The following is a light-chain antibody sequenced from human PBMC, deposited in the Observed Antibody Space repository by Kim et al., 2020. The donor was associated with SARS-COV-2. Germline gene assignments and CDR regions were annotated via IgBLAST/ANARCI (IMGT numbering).Light chain of an antibody. CDR3: QQSYGMPWT. Sequence: ASVGDTVTITCRASQGVSNSLAWYQHKPGKAPKLLVYGASRLQSGVPFRFSGSGSGTDYTLTISSLQPEDLGTFYCQQSYGMPWTFVQGTKVDIK. V-gene: IGKV1-NL1*01. J-gene: IGKJ1*01. CDR2: GAS. CDR1: QGVSNS.